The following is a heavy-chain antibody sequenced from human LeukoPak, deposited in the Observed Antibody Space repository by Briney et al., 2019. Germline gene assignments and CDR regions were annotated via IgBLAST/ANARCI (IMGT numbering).Heavy chain of an antibody. D-gene: IGHD3-10*01. CDR3: ARESMVRGVIDY. V-gene: IGHV4-39*07. CDR1: GGSISSSNFY. J-gene: IGHJ4*02. CDR2: IYYSGST. Sequence: PSETLSLTCTVSGGSISSSNFYWGWIRQPPGKGLEWIGSIYYSGSTYYNPSLKSRVTISVDTSKNQFSLKLSSVTAADTAVYYCARESMVRGVIDYWGQGTLVTVSS.